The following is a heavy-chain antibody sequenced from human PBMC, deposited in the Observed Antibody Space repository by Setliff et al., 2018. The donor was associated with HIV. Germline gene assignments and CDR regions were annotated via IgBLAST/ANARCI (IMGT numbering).Heavy chain of an antibody. D-gene: IGHD2-15*01. CDR3: ARQGSWLDS. V-gene: IGHV4-59*08. J-gene: IGHJ5*01. Sequence: SETLSLTCNVSGGSISSYYWSWIRQPPGEGLEWIGYSHNNGNTHYNPSLKSRVTISVDTSKNHVSLRLNSVTAADTAVYYCARQGSWLDSWGQGTLVTVSS. CDR2: SHNNGNT. CDR1: GGSISSYY.